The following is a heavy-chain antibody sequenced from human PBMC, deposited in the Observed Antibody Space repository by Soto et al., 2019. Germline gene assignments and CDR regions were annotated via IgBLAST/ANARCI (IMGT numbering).Heavy chain of an antibody. CDR3: TRDLFSYDYSGILWFDP. V-gene: IGHV3-73*01. CDR2: ISYDGSKGHNYAT. D-gene: IGHD3-16*01. Sequence: GSLRLSCTASGFTFSNYGMHWVRQAPGKGLKWVAVISYDGSKGHNYATEYAASVKGRFTISRDDSKNTAYLQMNSLQTEDTAVYYCTRDLFSYDYSGILWFDPWGQGTLVTVSS. J-gene: IGHJ5*02. CDR1: GFTFSNYG.